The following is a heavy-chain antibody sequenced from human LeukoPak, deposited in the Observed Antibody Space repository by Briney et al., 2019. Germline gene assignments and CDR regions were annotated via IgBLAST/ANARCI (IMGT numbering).Heavy chain of an antibody. Sequence: GGSLRLSCAASGFTFDDYGMSGVREAPGKGVEWVSGINWNGGSTTYADSVRGRFTISRDNSKNTLYLQMNSLRAEDTALYYCARDRISGSGSLDYWGQGTLVTISS. D-gene: IGHD3-10*01. CDR2: INWNGGST. CDR3: ARDRISGSGSLDY. J-gene: IGHJ4*02. CDR1: GFTFDDYG. V-gene: IGHV3-20*04.